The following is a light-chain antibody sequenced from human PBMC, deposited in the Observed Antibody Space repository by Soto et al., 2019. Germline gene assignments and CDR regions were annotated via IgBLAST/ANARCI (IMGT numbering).Light chain of an antibody. J-gene: IGKJ2*01. Sequence: EIVLTQSPATLSLSPGERATLSCRASQSVSSYLAWYQQKPGQAPRLLIYDASNRATGIPARFSGSGSGTDFTLTISGLEPEDFVVYYCQQRSNWPYTFGQGTKLEIK. V-gene: IGKV3-11*01. CDR3: QQRSNWPYT. CDR2: DAS. CDR1: QSVSSY.